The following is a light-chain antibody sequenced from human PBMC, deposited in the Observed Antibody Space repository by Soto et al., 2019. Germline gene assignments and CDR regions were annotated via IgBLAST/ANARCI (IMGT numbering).Light chain of an antibody. CDR3: QQRHNWLLT. Sequence: EIVLTQSPATLSLSPGERATLSCRASQSVSSHLAWYQQKPGQAPRLLIYDASNRATGIPARFSGSGSGTDFTLTISSLESEDFAVYHCQQRHNWLLTLDGVTKVDIK. V-gene: IGKV3-11*01. J-gene: IGKJ4*01. CDR2: DAS. CDR1: QSVSSH.